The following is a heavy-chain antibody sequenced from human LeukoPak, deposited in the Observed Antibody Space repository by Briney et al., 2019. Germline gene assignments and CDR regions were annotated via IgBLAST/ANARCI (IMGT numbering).Heavy chain of an antibody. D-gene: IGHD1-26*01. J-gene: IGHJ3*02. Sequence: GGTLRLSCAASGFTFSSYGMHWVRQAPGKGLEWVAVISYDGSNKYYADSVKGRFTISRDNSKNTPYLQVSSLRAEDTAVYYRAKDQWARGADDAFDIWGQGTMVTVSS. V-gene: IGHV3-30*18. CDR1: GFTFSSYG. CDR2: ISYDGSNK. CDR3: AKDQWARGADDAFDI.